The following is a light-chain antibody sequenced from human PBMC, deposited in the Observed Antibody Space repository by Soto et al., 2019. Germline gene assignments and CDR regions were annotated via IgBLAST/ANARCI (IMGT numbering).Light chain of an antibody. CDR1: QSVSSSS. CDR3: QQYGSLPVT. V-gene: IGKV3-20*01. Sequence: EIELTQSPGTLSLSPGERATLSCRASQSVSSSSLAWYQQRPGQAPKLLIYVASSKATGIPDRFSGSGSGTDFTLTIFRLVPLVFAVYYCQQYGSLPVTFGQGTNVDI. CDR2: VAS. J-gene: IGKJ1*01.